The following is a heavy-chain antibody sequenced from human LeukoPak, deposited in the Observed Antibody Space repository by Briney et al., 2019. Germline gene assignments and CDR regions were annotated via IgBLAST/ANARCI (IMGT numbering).Heavy chain of an antibody. D-gene: IGHD2-15*01. Sequence: PGGSLRLSCAASSFSFKSYLMAWVSQAPGKGLEWVSSTNGGGSSTSYADSVKGRFTISRDNSRTTLFLQMNSLRVEDTAVYYCARQLGYCESGSCFFDYWGQGTLVTVSS. CDR1: SFSFKSYL. V-gene: IGHV3-23*01. CDR3: ARQLGYCESGSCFFDY. CDR2: TNGGGSST. J-gene: IGHJ4*02.